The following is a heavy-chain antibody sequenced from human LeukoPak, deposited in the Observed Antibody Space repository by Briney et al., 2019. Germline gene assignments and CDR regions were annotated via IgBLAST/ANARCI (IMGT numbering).Heavy chain of an antibody. D-gene: IGHD3-16*01. CDR3: ARGLWGRLVF. Sequence: SETLSLTCAVYGGSFSGYYWSWIRQPPGKGLEWIGAINHSGSINYNPPLKSRVIISVDTSKNEFSLELTSVTAADMALYYCARGLWGRLVFWGQGTLVTVSS. J-gene: IGHJ4*02. V-gene: IGHV4-34*01. CDR2: INHSGSI. CDR1: GGSFSGYY.